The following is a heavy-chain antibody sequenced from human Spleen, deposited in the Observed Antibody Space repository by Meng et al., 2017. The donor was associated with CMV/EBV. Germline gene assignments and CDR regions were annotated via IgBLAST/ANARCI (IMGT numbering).Heavy chain of an antibody. Sequence: CQASGGTFMSDAISWVRQAPGQGLEWMGCIIPMFETGNYAQKFQGRVTITSDEATNTVYMELSSLRSDDSAVYYCARDDSGWYNYFDYWGQGTLVTVSS. J-gene: IGHJ4*02. D-gene: IGHD6-19*01. CDR2: IIPMFETG. V-gene: IGHV1-69*01. CDR1: GGTFMSDA. CDR3: ARDDSGWYNYFDY.